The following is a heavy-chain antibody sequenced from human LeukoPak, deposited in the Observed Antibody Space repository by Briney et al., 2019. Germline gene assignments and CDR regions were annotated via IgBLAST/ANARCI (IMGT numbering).Heavy chain of an antibody. CDR3: ARNIDD. J-gene: IGHJ4*02. D-gene: IGHD1/OR15-1a*01. CDR1: GGSISSSAYY. V-gene: IGHV4-39*01. CDR2: IFYPGST. Sequence: PSETLSLTCTVSGGSISSSAYYWGWIRQPPGKGLEWIGSIFYPGSTYYKPSLKSRVTISVDTPKNQFSLKLSSVTAADTAVYYCARNIDDWGQGTLVTVSS.